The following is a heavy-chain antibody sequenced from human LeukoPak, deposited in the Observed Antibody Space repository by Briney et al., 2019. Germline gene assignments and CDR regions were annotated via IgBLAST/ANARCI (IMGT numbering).Heavy chain of an antibody. CDR2: IIPIFGTA. J-gene: IGHJ4*02. CDR1: GGTFSSYA. V-gene: IGHV1-69*05. Sequence: SVKVSCKASGGTFSSYAISWVRQAPGQGLEWMGGIIPIFGTANYAQKFQGRVTITTDESTSTAYMELSSLRSEDTAVYYCARGGGGYRRLGDYWGQGTLVTVSS. CDR3: ARGGGGYRRLGDY. D-gene: IGHD5-12*01.